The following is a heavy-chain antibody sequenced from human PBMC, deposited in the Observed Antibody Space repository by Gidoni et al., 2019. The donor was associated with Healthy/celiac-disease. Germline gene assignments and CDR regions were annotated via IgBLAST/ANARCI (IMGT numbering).Heavy chain of an antibody. V-gene: IGHV4-39*01. D-gene: IGHD3-16*02. Sequence: STYYNPSLKSRVTISVDTSKNQFSLKLSSVTAADTAVYYCARSVTFGGVIAWFDPWGQGTLVTVSS. J-gene: IGHJ5*02. CDR2: ST. CDR3: ARSVTFGGVIAWFDP.